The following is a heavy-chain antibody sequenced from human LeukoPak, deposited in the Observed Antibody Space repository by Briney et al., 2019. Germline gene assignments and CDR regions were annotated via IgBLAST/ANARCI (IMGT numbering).Heavy chain of an antibody. D-gene: IGHD5-12*01. CDR2: IYYSGST. Sequence: SETLSLTCTVSGGSISSSSYYWGWIRQPPGKGLEWIGSIYYSGSTYYNPSLKSRVTISVDTSKNQFSLKLSSVTAADTAVYYCARNSGYANFDHWGQGTLVTVSS. V-gene: IGHV4-39*07. J-gene: IGHJ4*02. CDR1: GGSISSSSYY. CDR3: ARNSGYANFDH.